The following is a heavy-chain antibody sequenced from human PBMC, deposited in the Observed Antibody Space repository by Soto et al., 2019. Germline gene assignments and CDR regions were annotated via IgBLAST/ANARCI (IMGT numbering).Heavy chain of an antibody. Sequence: SVKGSCKVSGFTLTELSMYWVRQAPGKGLEWMGGFDPEDGETIYAQRFQGRVTMTEDTSTDTAFMELSSLTSDDTAVYCCATGSSGWLDYWGQGTLVTVSS. V-gene: IGHV1-24*01. CDR3: ATGSSGWLDY. D-gene: IGHD6-19*01. CDR2: FDPEDGET. J-gene: IGHJ4*02. CDR1: GFTLTELS.